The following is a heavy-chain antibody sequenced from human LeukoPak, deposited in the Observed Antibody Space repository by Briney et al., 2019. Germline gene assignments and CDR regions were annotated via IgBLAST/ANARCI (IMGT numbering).Heavy chain of an antibody. J-gene: IGHJ4*02. CDR3: ARDPHPYYYDSSGPLDY. D-gene: IGHD3-22*01. CDR1: GGTFSSYA. V-gene: IGHV1-69*05. CDR2: IIPIFGTA. Sequence: GSSVKVSCKASGGTFSSYAISWVRQAPGQGLEWMRRIIPIFGTANYAQKFQGRVTITTDESTSTAYMELSSLRSEDTAVYYCARDPHPYYYDSSGPLDYWGQGTLVTVSS.